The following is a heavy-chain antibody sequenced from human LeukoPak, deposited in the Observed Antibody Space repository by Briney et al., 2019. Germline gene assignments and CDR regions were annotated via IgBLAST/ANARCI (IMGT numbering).Heavy chain of an antibody. V-gene: IGHV1-46*01. CDR3: PRAGEWLVHFDY. Sequence: ASVKVSCKASGYPFTNYYMHWVRQAPGQGLEWMGIINPSGGSTKYAQKFQGRVTMTRDTSTSTIYMQLKSLRAEGAAVYYCPRAGEWLVHFDYWGQGTLVTVSS. J-gene: IGHJ4*02. D-gene: IGHD6-19*01. CDR2: INPSGGST. CDR1: GYPFTNYY.